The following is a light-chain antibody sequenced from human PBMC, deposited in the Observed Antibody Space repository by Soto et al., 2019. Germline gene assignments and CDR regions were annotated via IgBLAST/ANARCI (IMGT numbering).Light chain of an antibody. CDR1: SRDVGGYNY. CDR3: SSYAGSNNVV. Sequence: QSVLTQPPSASGSPGQSVTISCTGTSRDVGGYNYVSWYQQHPGKAPKLMIYEVSKRPSGVPDRFSGSKSGNTASLTVSGLQAEHEADYYCSSYAGSNNVVFGGGTKLTVL. CDR2: EVS. J-gene: IGLJ2*01. V-gene: IGLV2-8*01.